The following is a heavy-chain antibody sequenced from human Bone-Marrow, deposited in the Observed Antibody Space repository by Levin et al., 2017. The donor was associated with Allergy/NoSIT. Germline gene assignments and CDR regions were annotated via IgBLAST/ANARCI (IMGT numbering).Heavy chain of an antibody. CDR2: IYYSGST. Sequence: SQTLSLTCTVSGGSISSYYWSWIRQPPGKGLEWIGYIYYSGSTNYNPSLKSRVTISVDTSKNQFSLKLSSVTAADTAVYYCARGRGYCSGGSCYPYLDAFDIWGQGTMVTVSS. V-gene: IGHV4-59*01. J-gene: IGHJ3*02. D-gene: IGHD2-15*01. CDR1: GGSISSYY. CDR3: ARGRGYCSGGSCYPYLDAFDI.